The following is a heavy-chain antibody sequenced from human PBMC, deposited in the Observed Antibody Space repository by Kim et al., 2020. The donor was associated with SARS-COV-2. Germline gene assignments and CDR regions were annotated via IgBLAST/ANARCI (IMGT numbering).Heavy chain of an antibody. V-gene: IGHV3-23*03. CDR2: IYSDGSGT. J-gene: IGHJ4*02. CDR3: AKHRTYRGYDLDY. D-gene: IGHD5-12*01. CDR1: GFTFSGHA. Sequence: GGSLRLSCAASGFTFSGHAMSWVRQAPGKGLEWVSLIYSDGSGTYYADSVKGRFTISRDNSKNTLYLQMNSLRAEDTAVYYCAKHRTYRGYDLDYWGQGTLVTVSS.